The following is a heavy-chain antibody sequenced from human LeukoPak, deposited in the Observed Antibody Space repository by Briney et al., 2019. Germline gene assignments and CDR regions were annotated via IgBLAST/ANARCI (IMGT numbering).Heavy chain of an antibody. CDR3: ARQVTFGYAYAYYFDY. D-gene: IGHD5-18*01. CDR1: GGSISTSYYY. Sequence: SQILSLTCTVSGGSISTSYYYWGWIRQPPGKGLEWIGNIHNSESTYYNPSLKSRVTISVDTSKNQFSLKLSSVTAADTAVYYCARQVTFGYAYAYYFDYWGQGSLVTVSS. V-gene: IGHV4-39*01. CDR2: IHNSEST. J-gene: IGHJ4*02.